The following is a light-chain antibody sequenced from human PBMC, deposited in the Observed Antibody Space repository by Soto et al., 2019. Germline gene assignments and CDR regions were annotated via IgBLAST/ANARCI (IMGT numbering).Light chain of an antibody. CDR1: QNIFTY. CDR2: AAS. CDR3: QQSYNAPLT. J-gene: IGKJ1*01. Sequence: DIQMTQSPSSLSASVGDRVTISCRASQNIFTYLNWYQQKPGKAPNLLIFAASNLQSGVPSRFSGSGSGTDFTLTISSLQREDFATYHCQQSYNAPLTFGQGTKV. V-gene: IGKV1-39*01.